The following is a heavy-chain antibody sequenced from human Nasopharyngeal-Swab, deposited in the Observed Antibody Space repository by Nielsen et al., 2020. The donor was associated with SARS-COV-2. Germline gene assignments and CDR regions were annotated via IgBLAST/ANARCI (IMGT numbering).Heavy chain of an antibody. CDR2: INHSGST. Sequence: SQTLSLTCAVYGGSFSGYYWSWIRQPPGKGLEWIGEINHSGSTNYNPSLKSRVTISVDTSKNQFSLKLSSVTAADTAVNYCARGGSGYYPYYYYGMDVWGQGTTVTVSS. D-gene: IGHD3-22*01. CDR1: GGSFSGYY. V-gene: IGHV4-34*01. CDR3: ARGGSGYYPYYYYGMDV. J-gene: IGHJ6*02.